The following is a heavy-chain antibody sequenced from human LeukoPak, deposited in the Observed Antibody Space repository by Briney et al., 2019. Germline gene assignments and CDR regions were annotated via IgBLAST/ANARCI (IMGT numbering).Heavy chain of an antibody. CDR2: IRSSSET. D-gene: IGHD5-12*01. J-gene: IGHJ5*02. Sequence: AGGSLRLSCAASGFTFSSYNVNWVRQAPGKGLEWVSHIRSSSETFYADSVKGRFTISRDDARNSLYLQMNNLRGEDTAIYYCARDAGNSGYGCDLWGQGTLVTVSS. CDR1: GFTFSSYN. V-gene: IGHV3-48*01. CDR3: ARDAGNSGYGCDL.